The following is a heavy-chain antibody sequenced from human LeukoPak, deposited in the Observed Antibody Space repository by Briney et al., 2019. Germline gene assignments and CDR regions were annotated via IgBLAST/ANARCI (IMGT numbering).Heavy chain of an antibody. CDR2: IYPRDGST. Sequence: ASVKVPCKASGYSFTSNYIHWVRQAPGQGLEWMGMIYPRDGSTSYAQKFQGRVTVTRDTSTSTVHMELSGLRSEDTAAYYCARDQEAFDYWGQGTLVTVSS. J-gene: IGHJ4*02. CDR3: ARDQEAFDY. V-gene: IGHV1-46*01. CDR1: GYSFTSNY.